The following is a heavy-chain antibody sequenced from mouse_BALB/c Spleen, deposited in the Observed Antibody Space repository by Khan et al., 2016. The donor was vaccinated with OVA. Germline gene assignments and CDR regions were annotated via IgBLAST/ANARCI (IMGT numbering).Heavy chain of an antibody. J-gene: IGHJ3*01. D-gene: IGHD2-14*01. CDR2: INPSNGYT. CDR3: VRAWAYHRNDGWFAY. CDR1: GYTFTSYT. V-gene: IGHV1-4*01. Sequence: QIQLVQSGAELARPGASVKMSCKASGYTFTSYTIHWIKERPGQGLEWIGYINPSNGYTNYNQKFKDKATLTTDKSSTTAYLQLSSLTSDDSAVYNSVRAWAYHRNDGWFAYWGQGTLVTVSA.